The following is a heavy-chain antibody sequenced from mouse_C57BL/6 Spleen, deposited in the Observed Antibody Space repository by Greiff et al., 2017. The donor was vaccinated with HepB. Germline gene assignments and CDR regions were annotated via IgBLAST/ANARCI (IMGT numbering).Heavy chain of an antibody. J-gene: IGHJ2*01. CDR3: TRPQLGPGYFDY. CDR2: IDPETGGT. D-gene: IGHD4-1*02. Sequence: QVQLKESGAELVRPGASVTLSCKASGYTFTDYEMHWVKQTPVHGLEWIGAIDPETGGTAYNQKFKGKAILTADKSSSTAYMELRSLTSEASAVYYCTRPQLGPGYFDYWGQGTTLTVSS. CDR1: GYTFTDYE. V-gene: IGHV1-15*01.